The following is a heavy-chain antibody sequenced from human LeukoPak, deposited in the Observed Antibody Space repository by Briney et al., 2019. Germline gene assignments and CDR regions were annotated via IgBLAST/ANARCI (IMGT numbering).Heavy chain of an antibody. V-gene: IGHV1-8*01. CDR3: ARKLIAARNWFDP. J-gene: IGHJ5*02. Sequence: ASVKVSCKASGYTFTSYGINWVRQATGQGLEWMGWMNPNSGNTGYAQKFQGRVTMTRNTSISTAYMELSSLRSEDTAVYYCARKLIAARNWFDPWGQGTLVTVSS. D-gene: IGHD6-6*01. CDR1: GYTFTSYG. CDR2: MNPNSGNT.